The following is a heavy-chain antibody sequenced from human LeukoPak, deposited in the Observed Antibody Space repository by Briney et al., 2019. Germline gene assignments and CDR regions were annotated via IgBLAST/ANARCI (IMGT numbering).Heavy chain of an antibody. D-gene: IGHD4-17*01. Sequence: PGGSLRLSCAASGFTFDDYGMSWVRQAPGKGPEWVSGINWNGGSTGYADSVKGRFTISRDNAKNSLYLQMNSLRAEDTALYYCARRDYDENAFDIWGQGTMVTVSS. CDR3: ARRDYDENAFDI. V-gene: IGHV3-20*04. CDR1: GFTFDDYG. CDR2: INWNGGST. J-gene: IGHJ3*02.